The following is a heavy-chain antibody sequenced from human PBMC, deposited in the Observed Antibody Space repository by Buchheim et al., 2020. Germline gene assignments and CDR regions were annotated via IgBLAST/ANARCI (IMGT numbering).Heavy chain of an antibody. Sequence: QVQLQESGPGLVKPSETLALTCTVSTGSISTYYWTWLRQPPGKGLEWIGYVHYSGSTNYNPSLQSRVSISLDTSKNQFSLNLGSVTTADTAMNYCARENYGDYGLYYFDYWGPGTL. J-gene: IGHJ4*02. CDR2: VHYSGST. CDR3: ARENYGDYGLYYFDY. V-gene: IGHV4-59*01. D-gene: IGHD4-17*01. CDR1: TGSISTYY.